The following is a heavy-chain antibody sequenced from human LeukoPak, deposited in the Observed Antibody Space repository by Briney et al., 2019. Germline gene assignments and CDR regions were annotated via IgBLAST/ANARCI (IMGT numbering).Heavy chain of an antibody. V-gene: IGHV4-59*01. CDR2: IYYSGST. J-gene: IGHJ5*02. D-gene: IGHD3-9*01. CDR1: GGPISSYY. Sequence: PSETLSLTCTVSGGPISSYYWSWIRQPPGKGLEWIGYIYYSGSTNYNPSLKSRVTISVDTSKNQFSLKLSSVTAADTAVYYCASGGYDILTGYSVIDPWGQGTLVTVSS. CDR3: ASGGYDILTGYSVIDP.